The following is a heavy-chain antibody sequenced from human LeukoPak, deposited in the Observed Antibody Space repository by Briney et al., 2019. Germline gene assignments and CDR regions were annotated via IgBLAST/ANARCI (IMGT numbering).Heavy chain of an antibody. CDR3: ARGKENLDF. V-gene: IGHV4-4*02. CDR1: GESLSSANW. J-gene: IGHJ4*02. Sequence: SGTLSLTCAVSGESLSSANWWIWVRQPPGKGLEWIGEVYHDGSFNYNPSLKSRVTILLDMSKNQFSLSLTSMTVADTAVYYCARGKENLDFWGRGTLVTASS. CDR2: VYHDGSF. D-gene: IGHD2/OR15-2a*01.